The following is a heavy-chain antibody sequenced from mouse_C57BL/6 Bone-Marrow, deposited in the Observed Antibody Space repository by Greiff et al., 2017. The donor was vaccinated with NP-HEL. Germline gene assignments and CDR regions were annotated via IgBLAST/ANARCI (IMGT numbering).Heavy chain of an antibody. Sequence: DVQLQESGGDLVKPGGSLKLSCAASGFTFSSYGMSWVRPTPDKRLEWVATISSGGSYTYYPDSVKGRFTISRDNAKNTLYLQMSSLKSEDTAMYYCASPYDYDVAWFAYWGQGTLVTVSA. D-gene: IGHD2-4*01. CDR2: ISSGGSYT. CDR1: GFTFSSYG. V-gene: IGHV5-6*01. J-gene: IGHJ3*01. CDR3: ASPYDYDVAWFAY.